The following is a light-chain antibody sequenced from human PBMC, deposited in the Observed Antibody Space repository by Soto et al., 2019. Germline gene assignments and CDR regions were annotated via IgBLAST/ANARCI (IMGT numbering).Light chain of an antibody. CDR3: KQSYSTPRT. CDR1: QSISSY. V-gene: IGKV1-39*01. CDR2: AAS. Sequence: DIQITQSPSSLSGAVASRAKITSRSSQSISSYLNWYQQKPGKAPKLLIYAASSLQSGVPSRFSGSGSGTDFTLTISSLQTEDFATYYCKQSYSTPRTFGQGTKVDIK. J-gene: IGKJ1*01.